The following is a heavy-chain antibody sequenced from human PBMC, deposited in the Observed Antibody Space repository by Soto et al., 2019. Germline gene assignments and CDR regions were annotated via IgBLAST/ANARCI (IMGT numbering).Heavy chain of an antibody. CDR3: ARDGTVELDY. D-gene: IGHD1-7*01. CDR2: ISAYNGNT. V-gene: IGHV1-18*01. J-gene: IGHJ4*02. CDR1: GYNFTSPS. Sequence: VKASSKASGYNFTSPSISSLRQAPGQGLEGMGWISAYNGNTNYAQKLQGRVTMPTDTSTRTAYMELRSLRSDYTAVYYCARDGTVELDYWGQGTLVTVSS.